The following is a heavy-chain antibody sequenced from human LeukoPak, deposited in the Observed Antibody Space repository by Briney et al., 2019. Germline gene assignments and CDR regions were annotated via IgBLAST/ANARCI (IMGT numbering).Heavy chain of an antibody. CDR2: ISGSGGST. V-gene: IGHV3-23*01. D-gene: IGHD5-18*01. J-gene: IGHJ4*02. CDR1: GFTFSSYA. Sequence: GSLRLSCAASGFTFSSYAMSWVRQAPGKGLEWVSAISGSGGSTYYADSVTGRFTISRDNSKNTLYLQMNSLRAEDTAVYYCAKGVIQLWPNGDFDYWGQGTLVTVSS. CDR3: AKGVIQLWPNGDFDY.